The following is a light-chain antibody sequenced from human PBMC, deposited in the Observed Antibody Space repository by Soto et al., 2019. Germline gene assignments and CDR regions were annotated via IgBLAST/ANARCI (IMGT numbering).Light chain of an antibody. Sequence: QSALTQPASVSGSPGQSITISCTGTTSDVGAYNYVSWYQQHSGKAPKLMIYEVNNRPSGVSDRFSGSKSANTASLTISGLQTEDEADYYCASYTSGSTLVFGGGTKLTVL. J-gene: IGLJ2*01. CDR1: TSDVGAYNY. CDR2: EVN. V-gene: IGLV2-14*03. CDR3: ASYTSGSTLV.